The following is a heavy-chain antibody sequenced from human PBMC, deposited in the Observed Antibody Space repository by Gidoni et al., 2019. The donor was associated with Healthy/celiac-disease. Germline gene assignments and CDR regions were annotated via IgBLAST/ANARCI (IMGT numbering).Heavy chain of an antibody. CDR3: ATPKGKYSSGNRWGMDV. J-gene: IGHJ6*02. V-gene: IGHV1-69*06. CDR1: GCTFISYA. D-gene: IGHD6-19*01. Sequence: QLQLVQSGAEVQKPGSSVKVSFKASGCTFISYAISWVRQAPGQGLEWMGGIIPIFGTANYAQKFQGRVTITADKSTSTAYMELSSLRSEDTAVYYCATPKGKYSSGNRWGMDVWGQGTTVTVSS. CDR2: IIPIFGTA.